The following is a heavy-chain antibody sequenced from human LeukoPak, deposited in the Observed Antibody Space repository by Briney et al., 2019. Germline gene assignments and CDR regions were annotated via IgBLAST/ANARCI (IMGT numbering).Heavy chain of an antibody. J-gene: IGHJ5*02. CDR1: GYTFTSYG. Sequence: ASVKVSCKASGYTFTSYGISWVRQAPGQGFEWMGWINPNSGNTNYAQKFQGRVTMTRDTSNSTAYMELSSLRSDDTAVYYCARDSWLGNPWGQGTLVTVSP. CDR2: INPNSGNT. V-gene: IGHV1-18*01. CDR3: ARDSWLGNP. D-gene: IGHD6-19*01.